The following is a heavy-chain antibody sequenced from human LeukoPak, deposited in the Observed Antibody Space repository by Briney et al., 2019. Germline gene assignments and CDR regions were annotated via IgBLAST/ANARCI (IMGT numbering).Heavy chain of an antibody. D-gene: IGHD2-2*01. V-gene: IGHV3-23*01. CDR1: GFTFSSYA. Sequence: GGSLRLSCAASGFTFSSYAMSWVRQAPGKGLEWVSAISAGSSTYYADSVKGRFTISRDNSKNTLYLQMNSLRAEDTAVYYCAKDQLGYCSSTSCYGNYFDYWGQGTLVTVSS. CDR3: AKDQLGYCSSTSCYGNYFDY. J-gene: IGHJ4*02. CDR2: ISAGSST.